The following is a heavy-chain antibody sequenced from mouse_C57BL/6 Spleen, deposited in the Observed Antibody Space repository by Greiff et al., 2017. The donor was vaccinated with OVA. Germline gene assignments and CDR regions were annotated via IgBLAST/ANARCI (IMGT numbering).Heavy chain of an antibody. Sequence: VQLQQSGAELVKPGASVKFSCTASGYEFSGYWMHWVKQRPGQGLEWIGQIYPGDGDTNYNGKFKGKATLTADKSSSTAYLQLSSLTSEDSAVLFCAGHYCTTSGYFDVWGTGTTLTVSS. V-gene: IGHV1-80*01. CDR1: GYEFSGYW. J-gene: IGHJ1*03. CDR3: AGHYCTTSGYFDV. CDR2: IYPGDGDT. D-gene: IGHD5-5*01.